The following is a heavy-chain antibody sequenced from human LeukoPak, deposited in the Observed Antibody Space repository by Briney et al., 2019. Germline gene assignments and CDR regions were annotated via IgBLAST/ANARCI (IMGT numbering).Heavy chain of an antibody. CDR3: ARDRDPLRIAVAVLWGAFDI. D-gene: IGHD6-19*01. CDR2: IGAYNGNT. J-gene: IGHJ3*02. V-gene: IGHV1-18*01. Sequence: ASVKVSCKASGYTFTSYGISWVRQAPGQGLEWMGWIGAYNGNTNYAQKLQGRVTMTTDTSTSTAYMELRSLRSDDTAVYYCARDRDPLRIAVAVLWGAFDIWGQGTMVTVSS. CDR1: GYTFTSYG.